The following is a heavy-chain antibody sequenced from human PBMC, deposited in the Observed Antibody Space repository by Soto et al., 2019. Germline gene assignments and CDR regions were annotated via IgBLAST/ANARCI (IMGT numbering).Heavy chain of an antibody. D-gene: IGHD3-9*01. Sequence: PSETLSLTCTVSGGSISSYYWSWIRQPPGKGLEWIGYIYYSGSTNYNPSLKSRVTISVDTSKNQFSLKLSSVTAADTAVYYCARDTWVRYFDRPYYYYYGMDVWGQGTTVTVSS. J-gene: IGHJ6*02. CDR3: ARDTWVRYFDRPYYYYYGMDV. CDR1: GGSISSYY. V-gene: IGHV4-59*01. CDR2: IYYSGST.